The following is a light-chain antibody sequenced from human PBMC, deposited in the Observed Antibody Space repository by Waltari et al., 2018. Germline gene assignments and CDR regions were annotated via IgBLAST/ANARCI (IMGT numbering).Light chain of an antibody. J-gene: IGKJ4*02. CDR1: QTINSY. V-gene: IGKV3-11*01. CDR2: DAS. Sequence: EIILTQSPGTLSVSPGERATLSCRASQTINSYLAWYQQKPGQAPRLLIYDASNRASGVPARFSGSGSGADFTLTIRNLEPEDFAVYYCQQRRTWPLTFGGGTKVE. CDR3: QQRRTWPLT.